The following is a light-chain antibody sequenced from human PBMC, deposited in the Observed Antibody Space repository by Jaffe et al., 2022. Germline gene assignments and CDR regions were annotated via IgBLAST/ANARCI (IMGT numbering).Light chain of an antibody. Sequence: QSALTQPPSASGSPGQSVTISCTGTSSDVGGYNYVSWYQHHPGKAPKLMIYEVSKRPSGVPYRFSGSKSGNTASLTVSGLQAEDEADYYCSSYAGSNSFVFGTGTKVTVL. J-gene: IGLJ1*01. CDR1: SSDVGGYNY. CDR3: SSYAGSNSFV. CDR2: EVS. V-gene: IGLV2-8*01.